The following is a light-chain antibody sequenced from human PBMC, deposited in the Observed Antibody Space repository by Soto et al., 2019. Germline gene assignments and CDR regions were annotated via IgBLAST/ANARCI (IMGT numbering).Light chain of an antibody. Sequence: QSVRTQPPSVSAAPGQKVTISCSGSSSNIGNNYVSWYQQFPGTAPKLLTYDNNKRPSGIPDRFSGSKSGTSATLGITGLQTGDEADYYCGTWDASLSAYVFGTGTKVTVL. V-gene: IGLV1-51*01. CDR3: GTWDASLSAYV. J-gene: IGLJ1*01. CDR2: DNN. CDR1: SSNIGNNY.